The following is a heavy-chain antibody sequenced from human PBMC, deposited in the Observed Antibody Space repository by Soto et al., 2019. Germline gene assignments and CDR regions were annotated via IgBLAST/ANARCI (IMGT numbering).Heavy chain of an antibody. CDR2: INPNSGGT. V-gene: IGHV1-2*02. Sequence: ASVKVSCKASGYTFTGYYMHWLRQAPGQGLEWMGWINPNSGGTNYAQKFQGRVTMTRDTSISTAYMELSRLRSDDTAVYYCARDRAESYYHYGMDVWGQGTTVTVSS. CDR3: ARDRAESYYHYGMDV. J-gene: IGHJ6*02. D-gene: IGHD3-10*01. CDR1: GYTFTGYY.